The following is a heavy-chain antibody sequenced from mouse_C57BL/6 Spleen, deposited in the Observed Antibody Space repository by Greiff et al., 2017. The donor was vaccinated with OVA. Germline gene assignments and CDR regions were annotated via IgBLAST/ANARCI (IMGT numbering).Heavy chain of an antibody. Sequence: QVQLQQPGAELVKPGASVKMSCKASGYTFTSYWITWVKQRPGQGLEWIGDIYPGSGSTNYNEKFKSKATLTVDTSSSTAYMQLSSLTSEDSAVYYCARRNYGNPWYAYWGKGTLVTVSA. D-gene: IGHD2-1*01. V-gene: IGHV1-55*01. CDR2: IYPGSGST. CDR3: ARRNYGNPWYAY. J-gene: IGHJ3*01. CDR1: GYTFTSYW.